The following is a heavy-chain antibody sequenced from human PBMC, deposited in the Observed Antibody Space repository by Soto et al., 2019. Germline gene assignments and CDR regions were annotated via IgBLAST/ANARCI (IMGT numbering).Heavy chain of an antibody. V-gene: IGHV3-15*07. D-gene: IGHD3-16*01. CDR1: GFTFSASA. CDR2: FKSKINGETT. Sequence: GGSLRLSCAASGFTFSASAIHWVRQAPGKGLEWVGLFKSKINGETTHYAASVKGRFTISRDDSQNMLYLQMNSLKTEDAAVYYCTTWGYILTQGTMVTFSS. CDR3: TTWGYI. J-gene: IGHJ3*02.